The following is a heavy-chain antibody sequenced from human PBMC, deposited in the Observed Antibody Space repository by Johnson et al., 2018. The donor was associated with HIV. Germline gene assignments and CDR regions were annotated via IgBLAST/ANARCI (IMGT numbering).Heavy chain of an antibody. J-gene: IGHJ3*02. V-gene: IGHV3-20*04. D-gene: IGHD6-13*01. CDR2: INWNGDST. Sequence: VQLVESGGGVVRPGGSLRLSCAASGFTFDDYGVSWVRQAPGKGLEWVSGINWNGDSTGYADSVKGRFTISRDNAKNSLYLQMNNLRGEDSAVYYCARVLEAKVAAGSWAFDIWGQGTMVTVSS. CDR3: ARVLEAKVAAGSWAFDI. CDR1: GFTFDDYG.